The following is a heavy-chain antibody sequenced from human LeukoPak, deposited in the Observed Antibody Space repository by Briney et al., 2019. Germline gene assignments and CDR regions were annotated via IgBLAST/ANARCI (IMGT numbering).Heavy chain of an antibody. J-gene: IGHJ6*03. CDR3: ARGVYDSSGYYSDYYYYMDV. CDR1: GYTFTSYG. V-gene: IGHV1-69*06. CDR2: IIPIFGTA. D-gene: IGHD3-22*01. Sequence: GASVKVSCKASGYTFTSYGISWVRQAPGQGLEWMGGIIPIFGTANYAQKFQGRVTITADKSTSTAYMELSSLRSEDTAVYYCARGVYDSSGYYSDYYYYMDVWGKGTTVTISS.